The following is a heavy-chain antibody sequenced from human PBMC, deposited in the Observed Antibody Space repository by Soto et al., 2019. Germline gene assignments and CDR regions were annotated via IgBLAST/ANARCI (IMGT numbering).Heavy chain of an antibody. D-gene: IGHD6-6*01. CDR3: ARDFYYSSSDWFDP. CDR1: GYTFTSYG. CDR2: ISAYNGNT. J-gene: IGHJ5*02. V-gene: IGHV1-18*04. Sequence: ASVKVSCKASGYTFTSYGISWVRQAPGQGLEWMGWISAYNGNTNYAQKLQGRVTMTTDTSTSTAYMELRSLRSDDTAVYYCARDFYYSSSDWFDPWGQGTLVTVSS.